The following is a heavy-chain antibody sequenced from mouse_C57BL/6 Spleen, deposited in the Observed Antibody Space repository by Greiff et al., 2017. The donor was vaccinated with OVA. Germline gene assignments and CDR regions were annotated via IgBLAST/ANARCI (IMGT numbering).Heavy chain of an antibody. D-gene: IGHD1-1*01. V-gene: IGHV1-26*01. CDR3: ASSVYYGSSYDYAMDY. J-gene: IGHJ4*01. CDR2: INPNNGGT. CDR1: GYTFTDYY. Sequence: EVQLKQSGPELVKPGASVKLSCKASGYTFTDYYMNWVKQSPGKSLEWIGDINPNNGGTSYKQKFKGKATLTVDKSSSTAYMELRSLTSEDSAVYYCASSVYYGSSYDYAMDYWGQGTSVTVSS.